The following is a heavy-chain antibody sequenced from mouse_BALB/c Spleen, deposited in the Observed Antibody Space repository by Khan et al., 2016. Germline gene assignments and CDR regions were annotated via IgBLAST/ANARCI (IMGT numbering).Heavy chain of an antibody. J-gene: IGHJ2*01. D-gene: IGHD1-1*01. Sequence: EVELVESGGGLVQPGGSRKLSCAASGFTFSSFGMHWVRQAPEKGLEWVAYISSGSSTIYYADTVKGRFTISRDNPKNTLFLQMTSLRSEDTAMYNCARNYGSSYYFDYWGQGTTLTVSS. CDR1: GFTFSSFG. CDR2: ISSGSSTI. V-gene: IGHV5-17*02. CDR3: ARNYGSSYYFDY.